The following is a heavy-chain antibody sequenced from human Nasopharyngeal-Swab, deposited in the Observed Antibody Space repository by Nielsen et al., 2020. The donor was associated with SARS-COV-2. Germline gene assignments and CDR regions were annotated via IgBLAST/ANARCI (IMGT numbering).Heavy chain of an antibody. V-gene: IGHV3-13*01. Sequence: GESPKTPCAASGFTFSSYDMHWVRQVTVKGLEWVSSIGTEGDTHYPDSVKGRFTISRENAKSSLYLQMNIVRAEDTGVYYCARARGINLGLGVVGDMDVWGKGTTVTVSS. J-gene: IGHJ6*03. D-gene: IGHD3-3*01. CDR3: ARARGINLGLGVVGDMDV. CDR2: IGTEGDT. CDR1: GFTFSSYD.